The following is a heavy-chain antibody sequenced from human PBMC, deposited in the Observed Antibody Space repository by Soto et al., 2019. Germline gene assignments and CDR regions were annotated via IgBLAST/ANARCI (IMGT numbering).Heavy chain of an antibody. J-gene: IGHJ3*02. D-gene: IGHD6-13*01. CDR3: ARGRGYSSSWYRTANAFDI. Sequence: ASVKVSCKASVHTFTNYYIQWVRQAPGQGLEWMGMINPRGGNTVYTERFQGRVTMTRDTSTSTVYMELSSLRPEDTAVYYCARGRGYSSSWYRTANAFDIWGQGTMVTVSS. CDR2: INPRGGNT. CDR1: VHTFTNYY. V-gene: IGHV1-46*01.